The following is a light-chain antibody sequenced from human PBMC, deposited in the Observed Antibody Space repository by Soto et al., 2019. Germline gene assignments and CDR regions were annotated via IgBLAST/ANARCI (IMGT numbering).Light chain of an antibody. CDR1: QSLLHSNGYYH. CDR3: MQVLQTRT. V-gene: IGKV2-28*01. Sequence: EIVMTQSPLSLPVTPGEPASISCRSSQSLLHSNGYYHLNWYLQKPGQSPQLLIYLGSYRSSGVPDRFSGSGSGTDFTLKISRVEAEDVGVYYCMQVLQTRTFGQGTKVDIK. J-gene: IGKJ1*01. CDR2: LGS.